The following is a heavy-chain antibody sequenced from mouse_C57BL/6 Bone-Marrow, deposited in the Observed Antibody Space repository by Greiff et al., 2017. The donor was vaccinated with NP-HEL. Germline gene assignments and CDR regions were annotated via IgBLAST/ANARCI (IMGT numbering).Heavy chain of an antibody. D-gene: IGHD2-5*01. CDR1: GYAFTNYL. Sequence: QVQLKESGAELVRPGTSVKVSCKASGYAFTNYLIEWVKQRPGQGLEWIGVINPGSGGTNYNEKFKGKATLTADKSSSTAYMQLSSLTSEDSAVYFCARSGSNYFYWYFDVWGTGTTVTVSS. V-gene: IGHV1-54*01. CDR2: INPGSGGT. J-gene: IGHJ1*03. CDR3: ARSGSNYFYWYFDV.